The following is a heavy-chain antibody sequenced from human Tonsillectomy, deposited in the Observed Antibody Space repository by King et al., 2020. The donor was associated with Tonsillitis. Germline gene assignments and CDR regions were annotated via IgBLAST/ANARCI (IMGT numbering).Heavy chain of an antibody. CDR1: GFTFSDYY. CDR3: ARGGLHWFAHCDY. V-gene: IGHV3-11*06. Sequence: VQLVESGGGLVKPGGSLRLSCAASGFTFSDYYMSWIRQAPGKGLEWVSYISSSSSYTNYADSVKGRFTISRDNAKNSMYLQMNSLKAEDTAVYYCARGGLHWFAHCDYWGQGTLVTVSS. J-gene: IGHJ4*02. CDR2: ISSSSSYT. D-gene: IGHD3-9*01.